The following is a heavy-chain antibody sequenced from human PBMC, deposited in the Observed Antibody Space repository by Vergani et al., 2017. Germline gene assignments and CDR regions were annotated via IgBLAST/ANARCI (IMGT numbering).Heavy chain of an antibody. D-gene: IGHD2-2*02. Sequence: QVQLQESGPGLVKPPGTLSLTCAVSGDSISSTNCWTWVRQPPGKGLEWIGEICHTEDTKYSPSLKSRVTVSANESRNLFSMRLNSVTAADTAVYYCATVGYRRWGYYLDYWGQGILVTVSS. CDR1: GDSISSTNC. CDR2: ICHTEDT. V-gene: IGHV4-4*03. J-gene: IGHJ4*02. CDR3: ATVGYRRWGYYLDY.